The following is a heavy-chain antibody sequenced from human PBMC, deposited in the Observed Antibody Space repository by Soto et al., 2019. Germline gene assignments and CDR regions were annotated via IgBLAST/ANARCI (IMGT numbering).Heavy chain of an antibody. V-gene: IGHV4-30-4*01. J-gene: IGHJ4*02. Sequence: LSLTCTVSGGSISSGDYYWSWIRQPPGKGLEWIGYIYHSGSTYYNPSLKSRVTISVDTSKNQFSLKLSSVTAADTAVYYCARGSGYSYGYDYWGQGTLVTVSS. D-gene: IGHD5-18*01. CDR1: GGSISSGDYY. CDR2: IYHSGST. CDR3: ARGSGYSYGYDY.